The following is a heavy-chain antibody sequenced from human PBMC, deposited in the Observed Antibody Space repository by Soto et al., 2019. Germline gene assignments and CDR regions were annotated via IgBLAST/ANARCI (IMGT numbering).Heavy chain of an antibody. CDR3: ARPSSNWYSNMDV. CDR1: GYSFIDHW. D-gene: IGHD6-13*01. V-gene: IGHV5-51*01. CDR2: IFPHDSYT. J-gene: IGHJ6*02. Sequence: GESLKISCKVSGYSFIDHWIGWVRQMPGKGPEWMGIIFPHDSYTRYNPSFQGQVTIAADKSISTAYLQWSSLKASDTAMYYCARPSSNWYSNMDVWGQGTTVTVSS.